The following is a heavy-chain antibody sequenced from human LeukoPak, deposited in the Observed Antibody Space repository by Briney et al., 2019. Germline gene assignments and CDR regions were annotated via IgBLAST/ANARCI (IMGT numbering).Heavy chain of an antibody. V-gene: IGHV3-7*01. D-gene: IGHD6-19*01. CDR2: IKQDGSET. J-gene: IGHJ5*02. Sequence: PGGSRRLSCAASGITSSTYWMNWVRQAPGKGLEWVANIKQDGSETYYVDSVKGRFTISRDNAETSMYLQMNSLRADDSAMYFCTGGIGWLCDTWGQGTLVTVAS. CDR1: GITSSTYW. CDR3: TGGIGWLCDT.